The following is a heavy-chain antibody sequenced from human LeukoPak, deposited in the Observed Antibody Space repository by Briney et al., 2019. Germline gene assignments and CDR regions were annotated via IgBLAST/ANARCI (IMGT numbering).Heavy chain of an antibody. D-gene: IGHD2/OR15-2a*01. V-gene: IGHV4-61*01. CDR1: GGSVSSGSYY. Sequence: SETLSLTCTVSGGSVSSGSYYWSWIRQPPGKGLEWIGYIYYSGSTNYNPSLKSRVTISVDTSKNQFSLKLSSVTAADTAVYYCARDVRWFDPWGQGTLVTVSS. CDR3: ARDVRWFDP. J-gene: IGHJ5*02. CDR2: IYYSGST.